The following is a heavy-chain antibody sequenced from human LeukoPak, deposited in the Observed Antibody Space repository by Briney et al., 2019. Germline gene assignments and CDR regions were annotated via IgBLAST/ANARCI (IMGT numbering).Heavy chain of an antibody. J-gene: IGHJ5*02. D-gene: IGHD3-22*01. CDR3: ARDFTYYYDSSGLDP. CDR1: GFTVSSNY. V-gene: IGHV3-66*02. CDR2: IYSGGST. Sequence: GGSLRLSCAASGFTVSSNYMSWVRQAPGKGLEWVSVIYSGGSTYYAVSVKGRFTISRDNSKNTLYLQMNGLRAEDTAVYYCARDFTYYYDSSGLDPWGQGTLVTVSS.